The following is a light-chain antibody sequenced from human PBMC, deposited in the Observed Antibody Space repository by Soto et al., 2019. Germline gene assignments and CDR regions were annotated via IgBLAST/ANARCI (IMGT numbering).Light chain of an antibody. CDR2: EVN. J-gene: IGLJ2*01. V-gene: IGLV2-8*01. Sequence: QSALTQPPSASGSSGRSVTISCTGTSSDVGGFKHVSWYQQQPGKAPKLMIFEVNQRPSWVPDRFSGSKSGITASLTVAGLQAEDEAEYYCSSYGGNNNVLFGGGTKLTVL. CDR1: SSDVGGFKH. CDR3: SSYGGNNNVL.